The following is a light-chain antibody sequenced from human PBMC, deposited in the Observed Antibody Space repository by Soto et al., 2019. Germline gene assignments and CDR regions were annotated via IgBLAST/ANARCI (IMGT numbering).Light chain of an antibody. CDR1: SSNIGNNY. CDR2: ENN. V-gene: IGLV1-51*02. CDR3: AAWDSPDYV. J-gene: IGLJ1*01. Sequence: QSVLTQPPSVSAAPGQRVTISCSGSSSNIGNNYVSWYQQFPGTAPRLLIYENNLRPSGIPDRFSGSKSGTSATLGIIGLQTGDEADYYCAAWDSPDYVFGTGTKLTVL.